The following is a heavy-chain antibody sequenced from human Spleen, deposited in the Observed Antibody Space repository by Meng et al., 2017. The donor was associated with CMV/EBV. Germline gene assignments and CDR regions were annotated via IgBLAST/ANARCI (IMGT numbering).Heavy chain of an antibody. J-gene: IGHJ4*02. D-gene: IGHD2-2*01. V-gene: IGHV3-23*01. Sequence: GESLKISCVAAGFAFGAYTMSWVRQSAEKGLETVAMVSAIDDSTYYADFVKGRLIISNENSKNTVSLEMRSLTVEDTAIYYCAKDIGIVPAANDYWGQGTLVTVSS. CDR3: AKDIGIVPAANDY. CDR2: VSAIDDST. CDR1: GFAFGAYT.